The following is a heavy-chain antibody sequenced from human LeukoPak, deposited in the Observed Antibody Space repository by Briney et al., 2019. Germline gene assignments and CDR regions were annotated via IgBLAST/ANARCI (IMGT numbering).Heavy chain of an antibody. CDR3: ARKVPNDSSGYYYRGQFDP. CDR1: GGTFSSYA. J-gene: IGHJ5*02. Sequence: SVKVSCKASGGTFSSYAISWVRQAPGQGLEWMGGIIPIFGTANYAQKFQGRVTITADKSTSTAYMELSSLRSEDTSVYYCARKVPNDSSGYYYRGQFDPWGQGTLVTVSS. CDR2: IIPIFGTA. D-gene: IGHD3-22*01. V-gene: IGHV1-69*06.